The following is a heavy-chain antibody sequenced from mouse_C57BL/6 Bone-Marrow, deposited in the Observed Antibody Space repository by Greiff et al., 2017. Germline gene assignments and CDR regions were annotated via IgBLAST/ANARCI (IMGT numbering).Heavy chain of an antibody. V-gene: IGHV15-2*01. Sequence: QVQLQQSGSELRSPGSSVKLSCKDFDSEVFPIAYMSWVRQKPGHGFEWIGGILPSIGRTIYGEKFEDKATLDADTLSNTAYLELNSLTSEDSAIYYYARGGGWCMPGAMDDWGQGASVTVSS. CDR2: ILPSIGRT. CDR3: ARGGGWCMPGAMDD. J-gene: IGHJ4*01. CDR1: DSEVFPIAY. D-gene: IGHD1-1*02.